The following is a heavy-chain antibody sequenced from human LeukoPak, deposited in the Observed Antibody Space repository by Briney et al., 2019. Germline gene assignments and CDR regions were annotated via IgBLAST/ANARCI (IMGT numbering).Heavy chain of an antibody. CDR1: DGSFSGYY. Sequence: SEALSLTCAVYDGSFSGYYWSWIRQPPGKGLEWIGEINHSGSTNYNPSLKSRVTISVDTSKNQFSLKLSSVTAADTAVYYCARGRGVLRYFDWLFFAFDIWGQGTMVTVSS. V-gene: IGHV4-34*01. CDR2: INHSGST. CDR3: ARGRGVLRYFDWLFFAFDI. D-gene: IGHD3-9*01. J-gene: IGHJ3*02.